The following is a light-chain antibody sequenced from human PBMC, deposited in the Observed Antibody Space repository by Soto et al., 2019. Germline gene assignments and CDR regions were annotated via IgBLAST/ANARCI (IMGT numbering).Light chain of an antibody. CDR2: EVS. CDR3: SSYTTSSTLV. V-gene: IGLV2-14*01. CDR1: SSDVGGYKY. Sequence: QSALTQPASVSGSPGQSITISCTGSSSDVGGYKYVSWYQQHPGRAPKLMIYEVSNWPSGVSNRFSGSKSGNTASLTISGLQCEDEADYYCSSYTTSSTLVFGGGTKLTVL. J-gene: IGLJ3*02.